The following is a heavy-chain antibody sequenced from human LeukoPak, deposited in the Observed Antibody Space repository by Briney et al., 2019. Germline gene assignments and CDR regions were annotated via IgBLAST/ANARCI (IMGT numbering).Heavy chain of an antibody. J-gene: IGHJ5*02. CDR1: GYTFTSYY. CDR2: INPSGGST. Sequence: ASVKVSCKASGYTFTSYYMHWVRQAPGQGLEWMGIINPSGGSTSYAQKFQGRVTMTTDTSTSTAYMELRSLRSDDTAVYYCARDASSRHFQLGYCSSTSCYPFDPWGQGTLVTVSS. V-gene: IGHV1-46*01. D-gene: IGHD2-2*01. CDR3: ARDASSRHFQLGYCSSTSCYPFDP.